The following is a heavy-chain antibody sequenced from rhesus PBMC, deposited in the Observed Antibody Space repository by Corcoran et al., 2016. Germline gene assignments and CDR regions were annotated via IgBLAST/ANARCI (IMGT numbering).Heavy chain of an antibody. CDR1: GFTFSSYW. J-gene: IGHJ4*01. CDR2: INSGGGST. V-gene: IGHV3S42*01. Sequence: EVQLVESGGGLAKPGGSLRLSCAASGFTFSSYWMNWVRQTPGKGLEWISVINSGGGSTYYADSVKVRFTISRDNSKNTLYLQMNSLSAEDTAVYYCAKDRGIAAGRFDYWGQGVLVTVSS. CDR3: AKDRGIAAGRFDY. D-gene: IGHD6-13*01.